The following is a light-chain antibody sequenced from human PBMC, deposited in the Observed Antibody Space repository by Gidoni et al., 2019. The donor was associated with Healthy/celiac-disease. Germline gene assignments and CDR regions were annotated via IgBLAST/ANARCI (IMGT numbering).Light chain of an antibody. CDR3: QQYGSSPYT. J-gene: IGKJ2*01. Sequence: IVLTPSPGTLSLSPGERATLSCSASQSVSSSYLSWYQQKPGQAPRLLIYGASSRATGIPDRFSGSGSGTDFNLTISRLEPEDFAVYYCQQYGSSPYTFGQGTKLEIK. CDR2: GAS. CDR1: QSVSSSY. V-gene: IGKV3-20*01.